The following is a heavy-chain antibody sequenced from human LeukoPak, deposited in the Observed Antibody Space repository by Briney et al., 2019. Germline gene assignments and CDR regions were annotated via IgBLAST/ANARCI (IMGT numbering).Heavy chain of an antibody. J-gene: IGHJ6*02. Sequence: PGGSLRLSCAASGFTFSDYYMSWLRQAPGKGLEWVSYISSSGSTIYYADSVKGRFTISRDNAKNSLYLQMNSLRAEDTAVYYCARDRGYSYGTNYYYYGMDVWGQGTTVTVSS. CDR1: GFTFSDYY. CDR3: ARDRGYSYGTNYYYYGMDV. D-gene: IGHD5-18*01. V-gene: IGHV3-11*01. CDR2: ISSSGSTI.